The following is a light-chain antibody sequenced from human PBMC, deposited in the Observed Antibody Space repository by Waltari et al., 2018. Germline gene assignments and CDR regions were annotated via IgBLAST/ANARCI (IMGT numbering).Light chain of an antibody. J-gene: IGLJ2*01. CDR1: SQDIGCYDY. CDR2: DVT. CDR3: SSYAGSYTYVV. V-gene: IGLV2-23*02. Sequence: QSALTQPASVSGAPGQSVAISCTGTSQDIGCYDYCFWYQHHPGKATKLMIYDVTSRPSGVATRFSGSKSGITASLTISGLPAEDEAEYYCSSYAGSYTYVVFGGGTKLTVL.